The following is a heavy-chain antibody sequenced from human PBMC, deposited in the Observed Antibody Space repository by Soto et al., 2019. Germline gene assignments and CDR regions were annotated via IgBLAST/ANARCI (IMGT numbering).Heavy chain of an antibody. Sequence: QITLKESGPPLVKPTQTLTLTCSFSGFSLTTSGVAVGWIRQPPGKALEWLALIYWDDDKRYSPSLKNRLTTSKDTSKNQVVLAMANMDSVDTATYYCAHRRRTYVGRTHRDNWFGPSGQGILVTVSS. V-gene: IGHV2-5*02. CDR2: IYWDDDK. CDR3: AHRRRTYVGRTHRDNWFGP. D-gene: IGHD1-26*01. CDR1: GFSLTTSGVA. J-gene: IGHJ5*02.